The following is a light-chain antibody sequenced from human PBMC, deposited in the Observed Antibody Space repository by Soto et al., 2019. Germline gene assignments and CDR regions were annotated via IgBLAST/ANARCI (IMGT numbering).Light chain of an antibody. V-gene: IGKV3-11*01. CDR1: QSASSY. CDR2: DAS. J-gene: IGKJ2*01. Sequence: EIVLTQSPATLSLSPGERATLSCRASQSASSYLAWYQQKPGHAPRLLIYDASNRATGIPARFSGSGSGTDFTLTISSLEPEDFAVYYCQQRSTWPYTFGQGTKLEIK. CDR3: QQRSTWPYT.